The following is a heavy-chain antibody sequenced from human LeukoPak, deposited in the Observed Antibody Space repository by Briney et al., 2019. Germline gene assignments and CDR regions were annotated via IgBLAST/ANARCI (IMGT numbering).Heavy chain of an antibody. J-gene: IGHJ4*02. Sequence: PSETLSLTCTVSGGSISSHHWSWIRQPPGKGPEWIGYIYYSGSTNYKPSLKSRVTISVDTSKNQFSLKLASVTAAGTAVYYCARHLDIAASGTFDYWGQGTLVTVSS. V-gene: IGHV4-59*08. D-gene: IGHD6-13*01. CDR1: GGSISSHH. CDR3: ARHLDIAASGTFDY. CDR2: IYYSGST.